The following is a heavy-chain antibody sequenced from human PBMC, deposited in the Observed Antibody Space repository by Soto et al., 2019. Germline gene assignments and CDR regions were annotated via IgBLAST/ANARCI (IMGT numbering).Heavy chain of an antibody. V-gene: IGHV4-31*02. J-gene: IGHJ4*02. CDR1: GVSISSGGYY. CDR2: IYYNGNT. CDR3: ARGEPYGDFAY. D-gene: IGHD3-16*01. Sequence: SETLSLTXNVSGVSISSGGYYWSWIRQHPGKGLEWIGYIYYNGNTYYNPSLESRTTISRDTSKNQFSLKVTSVSAADTAVYYCARGEPYGDFAYWGQGTLVTVS.